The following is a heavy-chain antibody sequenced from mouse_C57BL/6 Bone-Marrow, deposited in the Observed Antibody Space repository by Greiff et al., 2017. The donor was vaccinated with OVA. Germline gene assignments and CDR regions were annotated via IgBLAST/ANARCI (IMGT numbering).Heavy chain of an antibody. V-gene: IGHV1-54*01. J-gene: IGHJ1*03. CDR2: INPGSGGT. CDR1: GYAFTNYL. D-gene: IGHD1-1*01. CDR3: ASHDYGSSSWYFDV. Sequence: QVQLQQSGAELVRPGTSVKVSCKASGYAFTNYLIEWVKQRPGQGLEWIGVINPGSGGTNYNEKFKGKATLTADKSSSTAYMQLSSLTSEDSAVYFCASHDYGSSSWYFDVWGTGTTVTVSS.